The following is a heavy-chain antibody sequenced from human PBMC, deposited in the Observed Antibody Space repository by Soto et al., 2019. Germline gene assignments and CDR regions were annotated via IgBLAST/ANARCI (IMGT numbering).Heavy chain of an antibody. Sequence: SETLSLTCTVSGGSVSSGSYYWSWIRQPPGKGLEWIGYIYYSGSTNYNPSLKSRVTISVDTSKNQFSLKLSSVTAADTAVYYCARDHPLAVRFDPWGQGTLVTVSS. J-gene: IGHJ5*02. CDR1: GGSVSSGSYY. D-gene: IGHD6-19*01. CDR2: IYYSGST. CDR3: ARDHPLAVRFDP. V-gene: IGHV4-61*01.